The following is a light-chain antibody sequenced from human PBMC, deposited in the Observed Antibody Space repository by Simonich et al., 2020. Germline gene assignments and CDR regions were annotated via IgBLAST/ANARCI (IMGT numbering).Light chain of an antibody. V-gene: IGLV2-23*01. Sequence: QYALTQPASVSGSPGQSITISCTGTSSDVGSYNLVSWYQQHPGQAPKLMIYEGSKRPSGVSNRFSGSKSGNTASLTSSGIQAEDEADYYCCSYAGSSTVVFGGGTKLTVL. CDR3: CSYAGSSTVV. CDR1: SSDVGSYNL. J-gene: IGLJ2*01. CDR2: EGS.